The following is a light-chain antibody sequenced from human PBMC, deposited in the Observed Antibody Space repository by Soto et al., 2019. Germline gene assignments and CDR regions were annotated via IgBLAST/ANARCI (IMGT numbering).Light chain of an antibody. J-gene: IGKJ1*01. V-gene: IGKV1-5*03. CDR2: KAS. CDR1: QTISSW. CDR3: QHYNSYSEA. Sequence: DIQMTQSPSTLSGSVGDRVTITCRVSQTISSWLAWYQQKPGKAPKLLIYKASTLKSGVPSRFSGSGSGTEFTLTISSLQPDDFATYYCQHYNSYSEALGQGTKVDIK.